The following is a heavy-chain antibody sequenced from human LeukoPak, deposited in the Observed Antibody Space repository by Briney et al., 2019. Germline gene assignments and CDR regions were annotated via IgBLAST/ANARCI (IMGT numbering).Heavy chain of an antibody. CDR3: ARDAREYSSSWYSDY. J-gene: IGHJ4*02. CDR1: GFTFSDYY. Sequence: GGSLRLSCAASGFTFSDYYMSWIRQAPGKGLEWVSYISSSGSTIYYADSVKSRFTISRDNAKNSLYLQMNSLRAEDTAVYYCARDAREYSSSWYSDYWGQGTLVTVSS. D-gene: IGHD6-13*01. CDR2: ISSSGSTI. V-gene: IGHV3-11*01.